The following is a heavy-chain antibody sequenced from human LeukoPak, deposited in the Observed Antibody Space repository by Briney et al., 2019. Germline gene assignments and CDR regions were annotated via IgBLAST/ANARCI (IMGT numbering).Heavy chain of an antibody. Sequence: SAISGSGGSTYYADSVKGRFTISRDNSKNTLYLQMNSLRAEDTAVYYCAKVVGALPPLFDYWGQGTLVTVSS. V-gene: IGHV3-23*01. D-gene: IGHD1-26*01. CDR3: AKVVGALPPLFDY. J-gene: IGHJ4*02. CDR2: ISGSGGST.